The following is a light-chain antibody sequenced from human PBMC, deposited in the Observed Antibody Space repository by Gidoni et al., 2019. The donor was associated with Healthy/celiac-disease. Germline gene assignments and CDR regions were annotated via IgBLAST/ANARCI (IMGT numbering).Light chain of an antibody. J-gene: IGKJ1*01. CDR2: GAS. V-gene: IGKV3-20*01. CDR3: QQYGSSRWT. Sequence: EIVLTQSPGPLSLSPGERATLSRRASQSVSSSYLAWYQQKPGQAPRLLIYGASSRATGIPDRFSGSGSGTDFTLTISRLEPEDFAVYYCQQYGSSRWTFGQGTKVEIK. CDR1: QSVSSSY.